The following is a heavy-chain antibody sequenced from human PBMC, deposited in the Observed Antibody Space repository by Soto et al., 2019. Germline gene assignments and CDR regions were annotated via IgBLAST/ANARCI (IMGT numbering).Heavy chain of an antibody. V-gene: IGHV1-69*06. D-gene: IGHD6-13*01. Sequence: QVQLVQSGAEVKKPGSSLKVSCKASGGTSGSYAISWVRQAPGQGLEWMGGIIPIFGTANYAQKFQGRVTITADKSTSTAYMELSSLRSKDTAVYYCARDHGEGIADPWGQGTLVTVSS. CDR2: IIPIFGTA. CDR3: ARDHGEGIADP. CDR1: GGTSGSYA. J-gene: IGHJ5*02.